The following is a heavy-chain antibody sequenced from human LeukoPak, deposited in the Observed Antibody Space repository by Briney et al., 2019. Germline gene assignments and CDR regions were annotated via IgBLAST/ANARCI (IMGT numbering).Heavy chain of an antibody. D-gene: IGHD6-6*01. Sequence: PGVALRLSCAASGFTFSTYYMNWVRQPPAKELEWVSFITGSSSYIYYTDSVKGRFTISRDNAKNSLFLQMNSLRDEDTAVYYCASGFSSSPYFDYWGQGTLVTVSS. V-gene: IGHV3-21*01. CDR1: GFTFSTYY. J-gene: IGHJ4*02. CDR2: ITGSSSYI. CDR3: ASGFSSSPYFDY.